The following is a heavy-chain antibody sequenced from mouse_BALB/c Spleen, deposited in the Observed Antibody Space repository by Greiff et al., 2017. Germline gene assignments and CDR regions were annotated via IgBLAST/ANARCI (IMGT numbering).Heavy chain of an antibody. J-gene: IGHJ1*01. Sequence: VKLVESGPGLVAPSQSLSITCTVSGFSLTSYGVHWVRQPPGKGLEWLGVIWAGGSTNYNSALMSRLSISKDNSKSQVFLKMNSLQTDDTAMYYCAREFPPLYYGSSHWYFDVWGAGTTVTVSS. CDR1: GFSLTSYG. CDR2: IWAGGST. D-gene: IGHD1-1*01. CDR3: AREFPPLYYGSSHWYFDV. V-gene: IGHV2-9*02.